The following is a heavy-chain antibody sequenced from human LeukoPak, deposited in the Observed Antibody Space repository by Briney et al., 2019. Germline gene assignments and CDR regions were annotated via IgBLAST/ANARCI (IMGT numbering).Heavy chain of an antibody. CDR3: ARGASSNFDY. CDR1: GDSVSSNSAA. V-gene: IGHV6-1*01. Sequence: SQTLSLTCAISGDSVSSNSAAWNWIRQSPSRGLEWLGRTYYRSKWYNDYAVSVKSRITINTDTSKTQLSRQVNSVTPEDAAGYDCARGASSNFDYWGQGTLVTVSS. J-gene: IGHJ4*02. CDR2: TYYRSKWYN. D-gene: IGHD6-6*01.